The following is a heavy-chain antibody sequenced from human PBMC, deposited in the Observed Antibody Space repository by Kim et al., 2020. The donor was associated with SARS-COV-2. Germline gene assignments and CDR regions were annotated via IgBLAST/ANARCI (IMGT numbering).Heavy chain of an antibody. V-gene: IGHV1-2*06. CDR1: GYTFSDYY. CDR3: ARINAAAWDYGPDV. CDR2: INPISGAT. Sequence: ASVKVSCKAFGYTFSDYYLHWVRQAPGQGLEWMGRINPISGATDYAQKFQGRVTMTRDTSISTAYMELSGLRSDDTAIFFCARINAAAWDYGPDVWGQGT. J-gene: IGHJ6*02. D-gene: IGHD6-25*01.